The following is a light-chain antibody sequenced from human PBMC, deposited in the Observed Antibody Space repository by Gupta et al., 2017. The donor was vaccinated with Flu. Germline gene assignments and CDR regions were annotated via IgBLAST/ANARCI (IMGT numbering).Light chain of an antibody. CDR1: QNIRNN. V-gene: IGKV3-15*01. J-gene: IGKJ1*01. Sequence: EIVMSQSPDSLSVSPGERATLSCRASQNIRNNLAWYQQRPGQPPRLLIYGASTRATGVPARFSGSGFGTKFTLTVSGLQSEDLAVYFCQHYNSGPPWAFGQGTRVDIK. CDR3: QHYNSGPPWA. CDR2: GAS.